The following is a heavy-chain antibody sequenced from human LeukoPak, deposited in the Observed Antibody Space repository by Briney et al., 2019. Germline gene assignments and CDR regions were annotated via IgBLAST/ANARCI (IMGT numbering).Heavy chain of an antibody. CDR3: ARAQTIAVGGSAFDI. CDR1: GFTFSSYW. Sequence: GGSLRLSCAASGFTFSSYWMSWVRQAPGKGLEWVANIKQDGSEKYYVDSVKGRFTISRDNAKNSLYLQMNSLRAEDTAVYYCARAQTIAVGGSAFDIWGQGTMVTVSS. D-gene: IGHD6-19*01. J-gene: IGHJ3*02. V-gene: IGHV3-7*01. CDR2: IKQDGSEK.